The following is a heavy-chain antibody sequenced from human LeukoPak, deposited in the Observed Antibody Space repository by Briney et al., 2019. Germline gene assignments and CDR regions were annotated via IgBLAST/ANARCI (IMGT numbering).Heavy chain of an antibody. CDR1: GYTFTSYG. CDR2: ISTYNGNT. Sequence: GASVKVSCKASGYTFTSYGISWVRQAPGQGLEWMGWISTYNGNTNYAQKLQGRVTMTTDTSTSTAYMELRSLRSDDTAVYYCARDLLKLALEVGVGFGEGWFDPWGQGTLVTVSS. D-gene: IGHD3-10*01. V-gene: IGHV1-18*01. J-gene: IGHJ5*02. CDR3: ARDLLKLALEVGVGFGEGWFDP.